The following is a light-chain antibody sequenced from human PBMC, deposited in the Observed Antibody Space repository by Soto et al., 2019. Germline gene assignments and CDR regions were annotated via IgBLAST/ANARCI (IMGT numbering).Light chain of an antibody. CDR2: GAS. CDR1: QSVNGNY. Sequence: SQSVNGNYLGSYQQKPGQAPRVLIYGASSRATGIPDMFICSGSGTDFTLPLSRLASEASLVYSCQWYGSALIIFAQGTRLEIK. J-gene: IGKJ5*01. V-gene: IGKV3-20*01. CDR3: QWYGSALII.